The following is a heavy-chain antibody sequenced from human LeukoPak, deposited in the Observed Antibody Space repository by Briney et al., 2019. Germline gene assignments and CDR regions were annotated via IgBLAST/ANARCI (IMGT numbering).Heavy chain of an antibody. Sequence: SETLSLTCTVSGGSISSYYWSWIRQPPGKGLEWIGYIYYSGSTNYNPSLKSRVTISVDTSKNQFSLKLSSVTAADTAVYYCARTNYYGSGSYYHDYWGQGTLGTVSS. V-gene: IGHV4-59*08. CDR3: ARTNYYGSGSYYHDY. D-gene: IGHD3-10*01. CDR1: GGSISSYY. J-gene: IGHJ4*02. CDR2: IYYSGST.